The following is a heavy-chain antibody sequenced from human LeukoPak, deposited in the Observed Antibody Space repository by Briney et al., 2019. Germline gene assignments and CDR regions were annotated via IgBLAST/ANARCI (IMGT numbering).Heavy chain of an antibody. CDR3: AVRGCSTTVCYPFDS. D-gene: IGHD2-2*01. CDR1: EYSFTSYS. J-gene: IGHJ4*02. Sequence: GESLKISCQGSEYSFTSYSRGGVRQMPGKGLEWMGIIYPGDSDARYSPSFQGLVTISADKSTSTAYLQWSSLKASDTGMYYWAVRGCSTTVCYPFDSWGQGTLVTVSS. V-gene: IGHV5-51*01. CDR2: IYPGDSDA.